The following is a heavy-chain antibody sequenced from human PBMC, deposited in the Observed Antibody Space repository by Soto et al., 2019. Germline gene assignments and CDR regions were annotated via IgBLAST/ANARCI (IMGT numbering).Heavy chain of an antibody. D-gene: IGHD2-2*01. CDR1: GYTFTSYY. J-gene: IGHJ4*02. CDR3: ARYCSSISCYVDY. CDR2: INPSGGST. V-gene: IGHV1-46*01. Sequence: QVQLVQSGAEVKKPGASVKVSCKASGYTFTSYYMHWVRQAPGQGLEWMGIINPSGGSTSYAQKFQGRITMTRDTSTSTVYMELSSLTYEDPAVSCCARYCSSISCYVDYWGQGTLVTVSS.